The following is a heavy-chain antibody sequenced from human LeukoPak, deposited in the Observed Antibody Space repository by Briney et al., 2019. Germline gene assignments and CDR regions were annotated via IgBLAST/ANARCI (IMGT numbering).Heavy chain of an antibody. Sequence: SKTLSLTCTVSGGSISSTSYYWGWIRQPPGKGLEWIGSIYYSGSTYYNPPLKSRVTISVDTSKNQFSLKLSSVTAADTAVYYCARDHQLYSNFYWGQGTLVTVSS. J-gene: IGHJ4*02. CDR2: IYYSGST. D-gene: IGHD4-11*01. CDR1: GGSISSTSYY. V-gene: IGHV4-39*07. CDR3: ARDHQLYSNFY.